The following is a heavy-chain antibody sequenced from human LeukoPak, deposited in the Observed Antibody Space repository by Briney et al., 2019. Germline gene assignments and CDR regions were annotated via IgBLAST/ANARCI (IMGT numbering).Heavy chain of an antibody. D-gene: IGHD5-24*01. CDR2: IYYSGST. J-gene: IGHJ4*02. V-gene: IGHV4-59*08. Sequence: SETLSLTCTVSGGSISSYYWSWIRQPPGKGLEWIGYIYYSGSTNYNPSLKSRVTISVDTSKNQFSLKLSSVTAADTAVYYCARRQGMATSYFDSWGQGTLAIVS. CDR1: GGSISSYY. CDR3: ARRQGMATSYFDS.